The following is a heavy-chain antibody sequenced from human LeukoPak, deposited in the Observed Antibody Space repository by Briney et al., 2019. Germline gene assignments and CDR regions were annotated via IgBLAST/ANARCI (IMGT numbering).Heavy chain of an antibody. CDR3: ARDNEVAARSFDY. V-gene: IGHV4-61*02. D-gene: IGHD6-6*01. CDR2: IYTSGST. J-gene: IGHJ4*02. CDR1: GGSISSGRYY. Sequence: SQTLSLTCTVSGGSISSGRYYWSWIRQPAGKGLEWIGRIYTSGSTNYNPSLKSRVTISVDTSKNQFSLKLSSVTAADTAVYYCARDNEVAARSFDYWGQGTLVTVSS.